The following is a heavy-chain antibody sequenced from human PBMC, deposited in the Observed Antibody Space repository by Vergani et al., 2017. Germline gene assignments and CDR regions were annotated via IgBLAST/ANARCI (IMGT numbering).Heavy chain of an antibody. Sequence: QVQLVESGGGVVQPGRSLRLSCAASGFTFSSYGMHWVRQAPGKGLEWVAVISYDGSNKYYADSVKGRFTISRDNSKSTLYLQMNSLRAEDTAVYYCAKDCTQVVVRGGPYYYYYGMDVWGQGTTVTVSS. J-gene: IGHJ6*02. D-gene: IGHD3-10*01. CDR3: AKDCTQVVVRGGPYYYYYGMDV. CDR1: GFTFSSYG. CDR2: ISYDGSNK. V-gene: IGHV3-30*18.